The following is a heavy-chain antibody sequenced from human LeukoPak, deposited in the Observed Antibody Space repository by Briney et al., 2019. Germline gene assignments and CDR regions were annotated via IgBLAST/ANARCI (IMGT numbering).Heavy chain of an antibody. D-gene: IGHD3-22*01. CDR3: ARGTTMILDAFDI. CDR2: IYHSDYT. V-gene: IGHV4-4*02. J-gene: IGHJ3*02. CDR1: GGSISSNNW. Sequence: SETLSLTCAVSGGSISSNNWWSWVRPPPGKGLEWIGEIYHSDYTNYNPSLKSRVTISVDKSKNQFSLKLSSVTAADTAVYYCARGTTMILDAFDIWGQGTMVTVSS.